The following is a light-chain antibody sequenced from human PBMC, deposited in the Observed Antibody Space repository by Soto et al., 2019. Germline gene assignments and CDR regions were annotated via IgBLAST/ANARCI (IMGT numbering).Light chain of an antibody. CDR2: DVT. CDR1: SSDIGAYNY. CDR3: CSYAGSYTFV. J-gene: IGLJ1*01. Sequence: QSVLTQARSVSGSPGQSVTISCSGTSSDIGAYNYVSWYQHLPGKVPKLIIYDVTKRPSGVPDRFSGSKSGDTASLTISGLQAEDEADYFCCSYAGSYTFVFGTGTKLTVL. V-gene: IGLV2-11*01.